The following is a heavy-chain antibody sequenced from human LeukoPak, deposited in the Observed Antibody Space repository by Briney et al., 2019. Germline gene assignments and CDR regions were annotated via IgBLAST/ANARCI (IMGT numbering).Heavy chain of an antibody. CDR1: GGTFSSYA. Sequence: ASVKVSCRASGGTFSSYAISWVRQAPGQGLEWMGGIIPIFGTANYAQKFQGRVTITADESTSTAYMELSSLRSEDTAVYYCARGRWLQLGDAFDIWGQGTMVTVSS. D-gene: IGHD5-24*01. CDR2: IIPIFGTA. V-gene: IGHV1-69*13. J-gene: IGHJ3*02. CDR3: ARGRWLQLGDAFDI.